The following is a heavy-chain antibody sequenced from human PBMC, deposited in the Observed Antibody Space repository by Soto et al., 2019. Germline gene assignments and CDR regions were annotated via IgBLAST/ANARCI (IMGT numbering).Heavy chain of an antibody. CDR3: ARPKEQGSSLIGFDY. V-gene: IGHV4-39*01. J-gene: IGHJ4*02. CDR1: GGSIRSSSYY. Sequence: SETLSLPCSVSGGSIRSSSYYWGWGRQPPGKGLEWIGSIYYSGSTYYNPSLKSRVSISVDTSKNQFSLKLSSVTAADTAVYYCARPKEQGSSLIGFDYWGQGTLVTVSS. CDR2: IYYSGST. D-gene: IGHD6-6*01.